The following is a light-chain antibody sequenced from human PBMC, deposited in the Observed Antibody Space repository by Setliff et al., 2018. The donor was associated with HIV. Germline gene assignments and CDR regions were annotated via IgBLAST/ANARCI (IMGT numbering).Light chain of an antibody. CDR2: EVS. V-gene: IGLV2-14*01. CDR3: TSYTSSSTLVV. J-gene: IGLJ2*01. Sequence: QSVLTQPPSASGSPGQSVTISCTGTSSDVGGYNYVSWYQQHPGKAPKLMIHEVSNRPPGVSNRFSGSKSGNTASLTISGLRAEDEANYYCTSYTSSSTLVVFGGGTKVTVL. CDR1: SSDVGGYNY.